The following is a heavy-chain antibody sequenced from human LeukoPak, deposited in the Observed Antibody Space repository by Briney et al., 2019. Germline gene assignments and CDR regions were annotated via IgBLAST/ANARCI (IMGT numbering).Heavy chain of an antibody. Sequence: GGSLRLSCAASGFTFSSYGMYWVRQAPGKGLEWVAVISYDGTNKYYADSVKGRFTISRDNSKNTLYLQMNNLRAEDTAVYYCAGIPEVGVVFVDYWGQGTLVTVSS. CDR1: GFTFSSYG. V-gene: IGHV3-30-3*01. D-gene: IGHD1-26*01. CDR3: AGIPEVGVVFVDY. CDR2: ISYDGTNK. J-gene: IGHJ4*02.